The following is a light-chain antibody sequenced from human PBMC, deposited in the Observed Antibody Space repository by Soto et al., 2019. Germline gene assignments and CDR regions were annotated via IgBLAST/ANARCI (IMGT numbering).Light chain of an antibody. V-gene: IGKV3-20*01. CDR2: GAS. J-gene: IGKJ3*01. Sequence: EIVLTQSPGTLSLSPGERATLSCRASQSVSSSYLAWYQQKPGQAPRLLIYGASSRATGIPDRFSGSGSGTDFTLSISRLDPDDFAVYYCQHFDTSVFTFGPGTKVDIK. CDR3: QHFDTSVFT. CDR1: QSVSSSY.